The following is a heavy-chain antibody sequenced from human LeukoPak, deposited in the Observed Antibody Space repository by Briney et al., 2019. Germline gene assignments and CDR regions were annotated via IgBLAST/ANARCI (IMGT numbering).Heavy chain of an antibody. Sequence: SETLSLTCTVSGXSISSSSSYWGWIRQPPGRGLEWIGSIYYSKNTYYNPSLKSRVTISADTSKNQFSLTLGSVSATDTAVYYCVSPRGFSYGYFDYWGQGTLVTVSS. CDR1: GXSISSSSSY. J-gene: IGHJ4*02. V-gene: IGHV4-39*01. CDR3: VSPRGFSYGYFDY. D-gene: IGHD5-18*01. CDR2: IYYSKNT.